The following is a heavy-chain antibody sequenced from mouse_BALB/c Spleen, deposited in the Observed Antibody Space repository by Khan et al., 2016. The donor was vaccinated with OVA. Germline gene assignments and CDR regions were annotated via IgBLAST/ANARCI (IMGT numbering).Heavy chain of an antibody. CDR1: GYTFTSYD. CDR3: ARGGYGGFAY. V-gene: IGHV1-85*01. J-gene: IGHJ3*01. Sequence: QVQLKQSGAELVKPGASVKLSCKASGYTFTSYDINWVRQRPEQGLEWIGWMFPGDGSTKYNENFKGQATLTTDKSSSTAYLQLSGLTSEDSGAYFCARGGYGGFAYWGQGTLVTVSA. D-gene: IGHD2-14*01. CDR2: MFPGDGST.